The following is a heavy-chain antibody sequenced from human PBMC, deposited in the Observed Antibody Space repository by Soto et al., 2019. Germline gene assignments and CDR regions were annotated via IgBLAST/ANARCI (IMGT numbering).Heavy chain of an antibody. V-gene: IGHV1-69*05. D-gene: IGHD2-15*01. J-gene: IGHJ6*03. CDR3: ATDSGRNNNFVYCCGCSCYSYYYYYYMDV. Sequence: SVKVSCKASGGTFSSYAISWVRQAPGQGLEWMGGIIPIFGTANYAQKFQGRVTITTDASTSTAYMELSSLRSEDTAVYYCATDSGRNNNFVYCCGCSCYSYYYYYYMDVWGKGTTVTVSS. CDR2: IIPIFGTA. CDR1: GGTFSSYA.